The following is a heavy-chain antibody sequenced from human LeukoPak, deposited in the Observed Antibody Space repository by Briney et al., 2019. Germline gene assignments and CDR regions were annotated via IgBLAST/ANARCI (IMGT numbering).Heavy chain of an antibody. CDR3: ASTSGWYEPIDY. CDR2: IWYDGSNK. D-gene: IGHD6-19*01. CDR1: GFTFSSYG. V-gene: IGHV3-33*01. J-gene: IGHJ4*02. Sequence: AGGSLSLSCAASGFTFSSYGTHWVRQAPGKGLEWVAVIWYDGSNKYYADSVKGRFTISRDNSKNTLYLQMNSLRAEDTAVYYCASTSGWYEPIDYWGQGTLVTVSS.